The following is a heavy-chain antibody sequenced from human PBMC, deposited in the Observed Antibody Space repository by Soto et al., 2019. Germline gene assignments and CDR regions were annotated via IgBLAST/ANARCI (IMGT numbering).Heavy chain of an antibody. V-gene: IGHV3-30*18. J-gene: IGHJ4*02. D-gene: IGHD3-22*01. CDR1: GFTFSSYG. CDR2: ISYDGSNK. CDR3: AKEYDSSGYYFDY. Sequence: GGSVRLSCAASGFTFSSYGMHWVRQAPGKGLEWVAVISYDGSNKYYADSVKGRFTISRDNSKNTLYLQMNSLRAEDTAVYYCAKEYDSSGYYFDYWGQGTMVTVSS.